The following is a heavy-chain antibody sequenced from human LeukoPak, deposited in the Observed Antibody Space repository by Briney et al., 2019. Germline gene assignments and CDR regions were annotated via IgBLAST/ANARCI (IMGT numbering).Heavy chain of an antibody. V-gene: IGHV4-4*07. CDR3: AGQYYDLLTGYYRFDY. Sequence: ASETLSLTCTVSGGSISSYYWSWIRQPAGKGLEWIGRIYTSGSTNYNPSLKSRVTMSVDTSKNQFSLKLSSVTAADTAVYYCAGQYYDLLTGYYRFDYWGQGTLVTVSS. D-gene: IGHD3-9*01. J-gene: IGHJ4*02. CDR1: GGSISSYY. CDR2: IYTSGST.